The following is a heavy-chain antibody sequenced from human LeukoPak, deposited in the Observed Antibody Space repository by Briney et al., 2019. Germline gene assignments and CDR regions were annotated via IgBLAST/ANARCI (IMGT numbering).Heavy chain of an antibody. J-gene: IGHJ5*02. Sequence: ASVEVSCKASGYTFTSYDINWVRQAPGKGLEWMGRVDPEDGETIYAEKFQGRVTITADTSTDTAYMELSSLRSEDTAVYYCARGRIGIAARFDPWGQGTLVTVSS. V-gene: IGHV1-69-2*01. CDR1: GYTFTSYD. CDR3: ARGRIGIAARFDP. CDR2: VDPEDGET. D-gene: IGHD6-6*01.